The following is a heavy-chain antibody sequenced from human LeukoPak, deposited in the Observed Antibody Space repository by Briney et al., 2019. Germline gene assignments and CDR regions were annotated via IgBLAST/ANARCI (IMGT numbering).Heavy chain of an antibody. CDR1: GYTLTELS. J-gene: IGHJ3*02. CDR2: FDPEDGET. D-gene: IGHD7-27*01. CDR3: ATALGRLQLTNDAFDI. V-gene: IGHV1-24*01. Sequence: ASVKVSCKVSGYTLTELSMHWVRQAPGKGLEWMGGFDPEDGETIYAQKFQGRVTMTEDTSTDTAYMELSSLRSEDTAVYYCATALGRLQLTNDAFDIWGQGTMVTVSS.